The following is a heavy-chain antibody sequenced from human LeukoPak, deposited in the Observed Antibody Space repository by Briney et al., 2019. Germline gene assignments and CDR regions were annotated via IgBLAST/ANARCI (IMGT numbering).Heavy chain of an antibody. CDR1: GFTFDDYA. J-gene: IGHJ4*02. CDR3: AKGPGILDY. CDR2: ISWNSGSI. V-gene: IGHV3-9*01. D-gene: IGHD6-13*01. Sequence: GRSLRLSCAASGFTFDDYAMHWVRQAPGKGLEWVSGISWNSGSIGYADSVKGRFTISRDNAKNSLYLQMSSLRAEDTAVYYCAKGPGILDYWGQGTLVTVSS.